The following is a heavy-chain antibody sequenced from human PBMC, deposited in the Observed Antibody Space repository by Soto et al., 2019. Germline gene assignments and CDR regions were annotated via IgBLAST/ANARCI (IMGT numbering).Heavy chain of an antibody. CDR3: AKDPPRHYYDSSGYYGGGDY. Sequence: GGSLRLSCAASGFTFSSYGMHWVRQAPGKGLEWVAVISYDGSNKYYADSVKGRFTISRDNSKNTLYLQMNSLRAEDTAVYYCAKDPPRHYYDSSGYYGGGDYWGQGTLVTVSS. D-gene: IGHD3-22*01. J-gene: IGHJ4*02. CDR1: GFTFSSYG. CDR2: ISYDGSNK. V-gene: IGHV3-30*18.